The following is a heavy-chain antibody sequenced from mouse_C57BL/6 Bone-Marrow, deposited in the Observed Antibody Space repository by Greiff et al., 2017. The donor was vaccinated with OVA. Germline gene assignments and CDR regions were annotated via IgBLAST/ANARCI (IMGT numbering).Heavy chain of an antibody. CDR3: ASLAD. CDR2: ISSGGSYT. D-gene: IGHD6-1*01. V-gene: IGHV5-6*01. Sequence: EVKLVESGGDLVKPGGSLKLSCAASGFTFSSYGMSWVRQTPDKRLEWVATISSGGSYTYYPDSVKGRFTISRDHAKNTLYLQMSSLKSEDTAMYYCASLADWGQGTTLTVSS. CDR1: GFTFSSYG. J-gene: IGHJ2*01.